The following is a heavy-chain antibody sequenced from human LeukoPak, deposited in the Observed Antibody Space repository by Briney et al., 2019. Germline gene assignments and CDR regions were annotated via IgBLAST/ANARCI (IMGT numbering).Heavy chain of an antibody. D-gene: IGHD1-26*01. CDR1: GFTFSSYW. V-gene: IGHV3-7*01. Sequence: GGSLRLSCAASGFTFSSYWMSWVRQAPGKGLEWVANIKQDGSEKYYVDSVKGRFTISRDNSKNTLYLQMNSLRAVDTAVYYCAKGRGWEASYYYYYMDVWGKGTTVTISS. CDR2: IKQDGSEK. J-gene: IGHJ6*03. CDR3: AKGRGWEASYYYYYMDV.